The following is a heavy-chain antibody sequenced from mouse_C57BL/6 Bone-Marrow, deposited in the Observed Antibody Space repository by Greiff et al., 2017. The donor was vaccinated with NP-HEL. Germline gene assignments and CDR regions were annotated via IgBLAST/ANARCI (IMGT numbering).Heavy chain of an antibody. D-gene: IGHD1-1*01. Sequence: QLQQSGAELAKPGASVKLSCKASGYTFTSYWMHWVKQRPGQGLEWIGYIYPSSGYTKYNQKFKDKATLTADKSSSTAYMQLGSQTYEDSAVYNCARLAGSSPDDWGQGTTLTVSS. CDR2: IYPSSGYT. V-gene: IGHV1-7*01. CDR1: GYTFTSYW. J-gene: IGHJ2*01. CDR3: ARLAGSSPDD.